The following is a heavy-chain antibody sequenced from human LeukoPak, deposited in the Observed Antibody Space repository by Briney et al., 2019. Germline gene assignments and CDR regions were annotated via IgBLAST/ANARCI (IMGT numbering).Heavy chain of an antibody. J-gene: IGHJ4*02. CDR3: ARTRHGYWGY. D-gene: IGHD5-18*01. CDR2: IKEDGSEK. Sequence: PGGSLTLSCAASGFTFSSYWMSWVRQAPGKGLEWVANIKEDGSEKNYVDSVKGRFTISRDNVKNSLYLHMNSLRAEDTAVYYCARTRHGYWGYWGQGTLVTVSS. CDR1: GFTFSSYW. V-gene: IGHV3-7*05.